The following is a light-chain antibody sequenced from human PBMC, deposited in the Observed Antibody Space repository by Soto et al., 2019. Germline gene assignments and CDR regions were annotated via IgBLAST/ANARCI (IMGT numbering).Light chain of an antibody. CDR1: SSDVGGYNY. Sequence: QSVLTKPPSASGSPGQSVTISCTGTSSDVGGYNYASWYQQHPGKAPKLMIYDVSKRPSGVPDRYSGSKSGNTASLTVSGLQAEDEADYYCSSYAGSTVVFGGGTKLTVL. J-gene: IGLJ2*01. CDR2: DVS. V-gene: IGLV2-8*01. CDR3: SSYAGSTVV.